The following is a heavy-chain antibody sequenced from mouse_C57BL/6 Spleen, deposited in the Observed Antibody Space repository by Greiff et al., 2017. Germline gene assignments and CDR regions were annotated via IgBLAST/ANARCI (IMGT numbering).Heavy chain of an antibody. CDR2: IYPGDGDT. CDR3: ARVLRNYFDY. V-gene: IGHV1-82*01. Sequence: QVQLKESGPELVQPGASVKISCKASGYAFSSSWMNWVKQRPGKGLEWIGRIYPGDGDTNYNGKFKGKATLTADKSSSTAYMQLSSLTSEDSAVYFCARVLRNYFDYWGQGTTLTVSS. J-gene: IGHJ2*01. CDR1: GYAFSSSW.